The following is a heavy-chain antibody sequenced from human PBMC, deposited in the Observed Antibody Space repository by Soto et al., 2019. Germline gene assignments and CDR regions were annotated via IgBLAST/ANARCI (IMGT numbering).Heavy chain of an antibody. V-gene: IGHV3-15*07. D-gene: IGHD1-26*01. CDR3: SRGIVAAN. CDR2: IKTKTDGGTA. CDR1: GFTFSTAW. Sequence: GGSLRLSCAASGFTFSTAWMNWVRQAPGKGLEWVGRIKTKTDGGTADYAAPVKGRFTISRDDLKNTLYLEMNSLKTEDTAVYYCSRGIVAANWGQGTLVTVSS. J-gene: IGHJ4*02.